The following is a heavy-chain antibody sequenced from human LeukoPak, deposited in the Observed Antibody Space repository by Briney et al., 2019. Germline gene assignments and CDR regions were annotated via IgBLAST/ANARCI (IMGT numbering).Heavy chain of an antibody. V-gene: IGHV3-7*04. D-gene: IGHD5-12*01. CDR2: INPDGREK. J-gene: IGHJ6*02. Sequence: GGSLRLSCAASGITFSGAYMTWVRQAPGKGLEWVANINPDGREKSYVDSVKGRFTISRDNAKDSLYLQMNSLRAADTAVYYCARSRRVGTSPFYGTDVRGQGTTVTVSS. CDR1: GITFSGAY. CDR3: ARSRRVGTSPFYGTDV.